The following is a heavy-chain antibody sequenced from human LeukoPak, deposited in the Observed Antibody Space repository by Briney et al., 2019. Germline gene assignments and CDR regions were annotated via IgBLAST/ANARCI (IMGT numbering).Heavy chain of an antibody. V-gene: IGHV4-34*01. J-gene: IGHJ6*03. CDR1: GGSFSGYY. CDR2: INHSGST. Sequence: PSETLSLTCAVYGGSFSGYYWSWIRQPPGKGLEWIGEINHSGSTNYNPSLKSRVTISVDTSKNQFSLNLSSVTAADTAVYYCARASKVPYYYMDVWGKGTTVTVSS. CDR3: ARASKVPYYYMDV.